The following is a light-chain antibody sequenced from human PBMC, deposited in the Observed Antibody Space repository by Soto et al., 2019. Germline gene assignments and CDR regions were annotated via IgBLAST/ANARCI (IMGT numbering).Light chain of an antibody. Sequence: AIQLTQSPFSLSASVGDTVTITCRASQGVGNDLAWYRQRPGKAPQLVIYAGSNSHSGVSSRFSGRGAGTDFVLAYRGLQHDDVRTYFCLQDNTVPLTFGGGTK. CDR1: QGVGND. CDR3: LQDNTVPLT. J-gene: IGKJ4*01. V-gene: IGKV1-6*01. CDR2: AGS.